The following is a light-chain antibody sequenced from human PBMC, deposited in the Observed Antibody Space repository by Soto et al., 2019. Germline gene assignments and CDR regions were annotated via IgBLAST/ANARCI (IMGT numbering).Light chain of an antibody. J-gene: IGLJ3*02. CDR1: SSNIGGNP. V-gene: IGLV1-44*01. CDR2: GNR. CDR3: QAYDYSLTASV. Sequence: QSVLTQPPSASGTPGQRVTISCSGSSSNIGGNPVNWYQQLPGTAPKLVIFGNRNRPSGVPERFSGSKSGTSASLAITGLQAEDEADYYCQAYDYSLTASVFGGGTKLTVL.